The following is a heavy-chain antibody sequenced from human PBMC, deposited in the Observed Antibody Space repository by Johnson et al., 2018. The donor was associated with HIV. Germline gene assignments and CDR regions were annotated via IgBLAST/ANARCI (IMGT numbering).Heavy chain of an antibody. Sequence: QEKLVESGGGVVQPGRSLRLSCAASGFTFSSYGLHWVRQAPGKGLAWVSGISWISGSIGYADSVKGRFTISRDNAKNSLYLQMHSLRAEDTAVYYCAKWGLAPRGGSAFDIWGQGTMVTVSS. D-gene: IGHD6-6*01. CDR3: AKWGLAPRGGSAFDI. CDR1: GFTFSSYG. J-gene: IGHJ3*02. CDR2: ISWISGSI. V-gene: IGHV3-NL1*01.